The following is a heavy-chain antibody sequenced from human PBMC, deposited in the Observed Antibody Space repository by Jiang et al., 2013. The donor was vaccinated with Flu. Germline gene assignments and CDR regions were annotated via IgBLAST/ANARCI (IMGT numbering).Heavy chain of an antibody. Sequence: LLKPSETLSLTCTVSGDSVSSGSYYWSWIRQTPGKGLEWIGLIYYSGSTDYNPSLKSRVTISVDTSKNQFSLKLRSVTAADTAVYYCARSRPYVSGSYYDAFDIWGQGANGHRLF. CDR2: IYYSGST. CDR3: ARSRPYVSGSYYDAFDI. J-gene: IGHJ3*02. D-gene: IGHD3-10*01. CDR1: GDSVSSGSYY. V-gene: IGHV4-61*01.